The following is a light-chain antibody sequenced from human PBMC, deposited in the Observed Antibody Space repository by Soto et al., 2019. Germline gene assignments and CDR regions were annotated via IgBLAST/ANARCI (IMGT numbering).Light chain of an antibody. CDR2: DAS. Sequence: IQMTQSPSTLSASVGDGVTITCRASQSISNRLAWYQQRPGKAPKYLIYDASTLDSGAPSRFGGSGSGTEFTLSISSLQPDDFATYYCQQCYWHWTFGQGTKVDIK. J-gene: IGKJ1*01. CDR3: QQCYWHWT. CDR1: QSISNR. V-gene: IGKV1-5*01.